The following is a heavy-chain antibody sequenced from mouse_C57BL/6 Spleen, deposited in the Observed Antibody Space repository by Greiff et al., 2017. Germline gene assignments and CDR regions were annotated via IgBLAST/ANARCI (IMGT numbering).Heavy chain of an antibody. V-gene: IGHV1-47*01. Sequence: VKVVESGAELVKPGASVKMSCKASGYTFTTYPIEWMKQNHGKSLEWIGNFHPYNDDTKYNEKFKGKATLTVEKSSSTVYLELSRLTSDDSAVYYCARADWDEGIAYWGQGTLVTVSA. CDR2: FHPYNDDT. CDR1: GYTFTTYP. J-gene: IGHJ3*01. D-gene: IGHD4-1*01. CDR3: ARADWDEGIAY.